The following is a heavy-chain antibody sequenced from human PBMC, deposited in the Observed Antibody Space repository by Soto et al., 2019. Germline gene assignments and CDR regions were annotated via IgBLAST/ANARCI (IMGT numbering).Heavy chain of an antibody. J-gene: IGHJ6*02. D-gene: IGHD3-10*01. Sequence: GGSLRLSCAASGFTFSSYSMNWVRQAPGKGLEWVSYISSSSSTIYYADSVKGRFTISRDNAKKSLYLKMNSLRDEDTAVYYCARGFGELLLPNPYGMDVWGQGTTVTVSS. CDR3: ARGFGELLLPNPYGMDV. CDR1: GFTFSSYS. CDR2: ISSSSSTI. V-gene: IGHV3-48*02.